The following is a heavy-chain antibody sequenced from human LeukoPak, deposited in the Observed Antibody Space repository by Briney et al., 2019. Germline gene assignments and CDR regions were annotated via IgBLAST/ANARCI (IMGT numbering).Heavy chain of an antibody. CDR1: GFTFSSYG. V-gene: IGHV3-30*18. CDR2: ISYDGSNK. Sequence: GGSLRLSCAASGFTFSSYGMHWVRQAPGKGLEWVAVISYDGSNKYYADSVKGRFTISRDNSKNTLYLQMNSLRAEDTAVYYCAKDEVVVPAAPPDYWGQGTLVTVSS. CDR3: AKDEVVVPAAPPDY. J-gene: IGHJ4*02. D-gene: IGHD2-2*01.